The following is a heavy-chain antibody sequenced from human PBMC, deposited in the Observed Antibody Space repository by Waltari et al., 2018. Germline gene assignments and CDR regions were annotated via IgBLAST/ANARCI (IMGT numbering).Heavy chain of an antibody. CDR3: ARDVGWDIVVVVDYYYGMDV. CDR1: GYTFTSYD. CDR2: SSTIVGTA. V-gene: IGHV1-69*01. D-gene: IGHD2-15*01. Sequence: QVQLVQSGAEVKKPGASVKVSCKASGYTFTSYDINWVRQAPGQGLEWMGGSSTIVGTATYSKKFQGRVTITADEATSTADMELSRLRSEDTAVYYWARDVGWDIVVVVDYYYGMDVWGQGTTGTVSS. J-gene: IGHJ6*02.